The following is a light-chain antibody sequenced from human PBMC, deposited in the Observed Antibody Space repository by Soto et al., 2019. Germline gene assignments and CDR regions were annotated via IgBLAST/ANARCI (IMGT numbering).Light chain of an antibody. J-gene: IGLJ1*01. CDR3: CSYTSSSVYV. CDR2: EVN. V-gene: IGLV2-23*02. CDR1: SSDVGNYNL. Sequence: QSVLTQPASVSGSPGQSITVSCTGPSSDVGNYNLVSWYQQHPGKAPKLIIFEVNKRPSGVSNRFSGSKSGNTASLTISGLQAEDEAHYYCCSYTSSSVYVFGSGTKLTVL.